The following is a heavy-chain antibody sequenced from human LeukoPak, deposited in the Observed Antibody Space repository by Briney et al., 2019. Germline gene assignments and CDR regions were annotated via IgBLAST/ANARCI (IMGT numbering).Heavy chain of an antibody. CDR2: ITHSGST. D-gene: IGHD5/OR15-5a*01. CDR1: GGSFSGHY. J-gene: IGHJ6*02. CDR3: ARGLVVSTIGTYYYYGMDV. V-gene: IGHV4-34*01. Sequence: SETLSLTCTVSGGSFSGHYCSWIRQPPGKGLEWIGEITHSGSTNYNTSLKSRVTISVDTSETQFSLKLSSVTAADTAVYYCARGLVVSTIGTYYYYGMDVWGQGTTVTVSS.